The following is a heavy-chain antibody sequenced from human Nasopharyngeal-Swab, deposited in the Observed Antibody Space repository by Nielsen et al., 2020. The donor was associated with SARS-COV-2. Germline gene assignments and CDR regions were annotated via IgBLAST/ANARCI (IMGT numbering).Heavy chain of an antibody. J-gene: IGHJ5*02. CDR2: IYTSGST. CDR3: ARDGGGYTGWFDP. V-gene: IGHV4-39*07. CDR1: GGSISSSSYY. D-gene: IGHD5-18*01. Sequence: SETLSLTCTVSGGSISSSSYYWGWIRQPPGKGLEWIGSIYTSGSTNYNPSLKSRVTMSVDTSKNQFSLKLSSVTAADTAVYYCARDGGGYTGWFDPWGQGTLVTVSS.